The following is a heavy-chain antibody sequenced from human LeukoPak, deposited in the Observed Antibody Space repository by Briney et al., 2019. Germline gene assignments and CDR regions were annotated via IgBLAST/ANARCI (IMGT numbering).Heavy chain of an antibody. J-gene: IGHJ4*02. D-gene: IGHD3-22*01. Sequence: KPSGTLSLTCAVSGCSISRTNWWSWVRQPPGKGLEWIGEIYHSGNTNYNPSLKSRVTISVDKSKNQFSLKLSSVTAADTAVYYCARDAYDSSGYSFDYWGQGTLVTVSS. CDR2: IYHSGNT. V-gene: IGHV4-4*02. CDR1: GCSISRTNW. CDR3: ARDAYDSSGYSFDY.